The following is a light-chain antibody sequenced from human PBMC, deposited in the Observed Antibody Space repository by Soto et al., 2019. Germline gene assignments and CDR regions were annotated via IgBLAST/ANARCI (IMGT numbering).Light chain of an antibody. Sequence: DIQMTQSPSSLSASVGDRVTITCRAGQSISTYLHWYQQKQGKAPKILIYAASNLQSGVPSRFSGGGSETHFTLTINSLQPEDSATYFCQQIYITPPEYTFGRGTKLEI. CDR2: AAS. V-gene: IGKV1-39*01. J-gene: IGKJ2*01. CDR3: QQIYITPPEYT. CDR1: QSISTY.